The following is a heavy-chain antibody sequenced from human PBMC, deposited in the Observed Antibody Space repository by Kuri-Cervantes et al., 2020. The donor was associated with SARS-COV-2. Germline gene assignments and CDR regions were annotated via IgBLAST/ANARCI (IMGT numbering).Heavy chain of an antibody. V-gene: IGHV1-46*01. Sequence: ASVKVSCKASGYTFTSYGISWVRQAPGQGLEWMGIINPSGGSTSYAQKFQGRVTMTRDTSTSTVYMELSSLRSEDTAVYYCARDTTTGYYDILTGYYSGGCGYWGQGTLVTVSS. CDR1: GYTFTSYG. CDR2: INPSGGST. CDR3: ARDTTTGYYDILTGYYSGGCGY. J-gene: IGHJ4*02. D-gene: IGHD3-9*01.